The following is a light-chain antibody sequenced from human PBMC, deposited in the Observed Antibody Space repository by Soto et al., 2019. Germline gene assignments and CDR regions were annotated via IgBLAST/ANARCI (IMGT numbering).Light chain of an antibody. Sequence: EIVMTQSPATLSVSPGERATLSCRASQSVSGNLAWYQQKPGQAPRLLIYGASTRATGIPARFSGSGSGTDFTLTISSPQSEAFAVYYCQQYNNWPPITFGHGTRLEIK. CDR3: QQYNNWPPIT. J-gene: IGKJ5*01. CDR1: QSVSGN. V-gene: IGKV3-15*01. CDR2: GAS.